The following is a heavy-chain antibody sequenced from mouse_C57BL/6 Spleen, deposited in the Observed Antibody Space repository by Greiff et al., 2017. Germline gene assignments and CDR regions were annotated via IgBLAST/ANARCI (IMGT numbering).Heavy chain of an antibody. CDR1: GYTFTSYW. V-gene: IGHV1-69*01. D-gene: IGHD2-5*01. J-gene: IGHJ2*01. CDR2: IDPSDSYT. Sequence: QVQLQQPGAELVMPGASVKLSCKASGYTFTSYWMHWVKQRPGQGLEWIGEIDPSDSYTNYNQKFKGKSTLTVDKSSSTAYMQLSSLTSEDSAVYDCARKKARYYSNCFDYGGQGTTRTGAS. CDR3: ARKKARYYSNCFDY.